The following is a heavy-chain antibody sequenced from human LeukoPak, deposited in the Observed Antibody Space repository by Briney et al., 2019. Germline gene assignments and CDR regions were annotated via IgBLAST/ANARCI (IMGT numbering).Heavy chain of an antibody. CDR2: IASSGSPI. J-gene: IGHJ4*02. CDR3: AREYDSRARFDS. V-gene: IGHV3-48*01. CDR1: GDSFIRHS. D-gene: IGHD6-13*01. Sequence: GGSLRLSCVGSGDSFIRHSMNWVRQAPGKGLEWIAYIASSGSPIYYADSVKGRFTVSRDNARTSLFLHMNSLRAEDTAVYYCAREYDSRARFDSWGQGTLVTV.